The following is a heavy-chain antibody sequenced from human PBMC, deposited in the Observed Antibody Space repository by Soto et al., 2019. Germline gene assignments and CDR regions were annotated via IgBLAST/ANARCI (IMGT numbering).Heavy chain of an antibody. D-gene: IGHD3-22*01. V-gene: IGHV4-59*01. CDR2: IYYSGST. Sequence: SETLSLTCTVSGGSISSYYWSWLRQPPGKGLEWIGYIYYSGSTNYNPSLKSRVTISVDTSKNQFSLKLSSVTAADTAVYYCARATPYYYDSSGYQKIHYFDYWGQGTLVTVSS. J-gene: IGHJ4*02. CDR3: ARATPYYYDSSGYQKIHYFDY. CDR1: GGSISSYY.